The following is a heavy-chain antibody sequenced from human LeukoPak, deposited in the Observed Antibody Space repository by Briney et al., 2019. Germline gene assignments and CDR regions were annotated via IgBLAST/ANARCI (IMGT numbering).Heavy chain of an antibody. Sequence: PGGSLRLSCAASGFTFSSYSMNWVRQAPGKGLEWVSSISSSSSYIYYADSVKGRFTISRDNAKNSLYLQMNSLRAEDTAVYYCARDLKQGYSGSSYWFDPWGQGTLVTVSS. CDR2: ISSSSSYI. J-gene: IGHJ5*02. D-gene: IGHD6-6*01. V-gene: IGHV3-21*01. CDR1: GFTFSSYS. CDR3: ARDLKQGYSGSSYWFDP.